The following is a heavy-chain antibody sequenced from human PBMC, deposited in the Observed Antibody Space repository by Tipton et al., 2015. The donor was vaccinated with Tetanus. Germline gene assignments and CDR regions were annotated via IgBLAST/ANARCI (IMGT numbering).Heavy chain of an antibody. CDR1: GYSFIGYY. CDR2: VNPSTGGA. CDR3: ARRSRTYKIPSAGKSEETYAY. Sequence: QLVQSGAEVKKPGATVKVSCKASGYSFIGYYIHWVRQAPGQGLEWMGWVNPSTGGANYAQKFEGRVTLTRDTSITAVYMDLSELRSDDTAVYYCARRSRTYKIPSAGKSEETYAYWGQGTLVTVSS. V-gene: IGHV1-2*02. D-gene: IGHD6-13*01. J-gene: IGHJ4*02.